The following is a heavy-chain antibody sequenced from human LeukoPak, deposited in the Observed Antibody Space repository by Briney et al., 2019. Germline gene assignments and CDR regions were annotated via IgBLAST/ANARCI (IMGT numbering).Heavy chain of an antibody. D-gene: IGHD1-1*01. CDR2: INPDGSTN. CDR1: GFIFSRHW. Sequence: GGSLRLSCAGSGFIFSRHWMSWVRQAPGKGLEWVGSINPDGSTNQYLDSLKGRFTIYRDNGRNSLFLQMISLRADDTAFYYCGRLPGTVTHWDYWGRGTLITVSS. V-gene: IGHV3-7*01. J-gene: IGHJ4*02. CDR3: GRLPGTVTHWDY.